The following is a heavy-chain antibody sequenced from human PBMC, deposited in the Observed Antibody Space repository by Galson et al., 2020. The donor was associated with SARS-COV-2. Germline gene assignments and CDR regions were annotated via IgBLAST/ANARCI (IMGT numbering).Heavy chain of an antibody. J-gene: IGHJ4*02. CDR1: GFTFSSYS. Sequence: NSGGSLRLSCAASGFTFSSYSMNWVRQAPGKGLEWVSSISSSSSYIYHADSVKGRFTISRDNAKNSLYLQMNSLRAEDTAVYYCARDFPNSVDYFDYWGQGTLVTVSS. D-gene: IGHD3-10*01. CDR3: ARDFPNSVDYFDY. CDR2: ISSSSSYI. V-gene: IGHV3-21*01.